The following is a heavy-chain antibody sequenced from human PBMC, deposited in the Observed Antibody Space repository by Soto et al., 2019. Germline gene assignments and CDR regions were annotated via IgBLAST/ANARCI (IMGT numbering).Heavy chain of an antibody. J-gene: IGHJ5*02. V-gene: IGHV4-59*01. CDR2: IYYSGST. CDR3: ARGGIVVRSWFDP. Sequence: SETLSLTCTVSGGSISSYYWSWIRQPPGKGLEWIGYIYYSGSTNYNPSLKSRVTISVDTSKNQFSLKLSSVTAADTAVYYCARGGIVVRSWFDPWGQGTLVTVS. D-gene: IGHD2-15*01. CDR1: GGSISSYY.